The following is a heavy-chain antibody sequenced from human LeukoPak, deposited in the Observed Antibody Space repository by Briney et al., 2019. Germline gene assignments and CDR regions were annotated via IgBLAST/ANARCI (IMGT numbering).Heavy chain of an antibody. CDR2: ISGSGGST. V-gene: IGHV3-23*01. Sequence: GGSLRLSRAASVLTFSSYAMSWVRQAPGKGLEWVSAISGSGGSTYYADSVEGRFTISRDNSKNTLYLQMNSLRAEDTAVYYCAKDRPLVGATDYWGQGALVTVSS. J-gene: IGHJ4*02. CDR1: VLTFSSYA. CDR3: AKDRPLVGATDY. D-gene: IGHD1-26*01.